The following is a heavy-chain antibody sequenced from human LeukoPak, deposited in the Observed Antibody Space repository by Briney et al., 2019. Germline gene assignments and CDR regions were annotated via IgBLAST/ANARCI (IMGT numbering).Heavy chain of an antibody. CDR1: GYTFTAHY. CDR2: IDPSSGGT. CDR3: ARGRGTTMVRGVITNYFDL. V-gene: IGHV1-2*02. Sequence: SVKVSCKASGYTFTAHYIHWVRQAPGQGLEWMGWIDPSSGGTNYAQKFLGSVTMTGDTSINTAFMELSRLRSDDTAIYYCARGRGTTMVRGVITNYFDLWGRGSLVTVSS. D-gene: IGHD3-10*01. J-gene: IGHJ2*01.